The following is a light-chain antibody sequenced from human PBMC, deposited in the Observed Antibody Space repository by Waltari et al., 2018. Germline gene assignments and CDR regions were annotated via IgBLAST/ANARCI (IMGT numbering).Light chain of an antibody. CDR1: QSVRSN. V-gene: IGKV3-20*01. CDR3: QQYGNSRGS. J-gene: IGKJ2*03. Sequence: EIVMTQSPATLSVSPGERATLTGSASQSVRSNLAWYQQKPGQAPRLLISGASNRATDIPDRFTGSGSGPDFTLTINRLEPEDFAVYYCQQYGNSRGSFGQGTKLEIK. CDR2: GAS.